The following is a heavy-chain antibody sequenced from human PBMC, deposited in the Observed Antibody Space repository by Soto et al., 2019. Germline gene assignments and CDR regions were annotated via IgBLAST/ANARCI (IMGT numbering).Heavy chain of an antibody. CDR1: GFTFSDYY. CDR2: ISSSGSTI. Sequence: GGSLRLSCAASGFTFSDYYMSWIRQAPGKGLEWVSYISSSGSTIYYADSVKGRFTISRDNAKNSLYLQMNSLRAEDTAVYYCARAAYSSSSFWFDYWGQGTLVTVSS. J-gene: IGHJ4*02. V-gene: IGHV3-11*01. CDR3: ARAAYSSSSFWFDY. D-gene: IGHD6-6*01.